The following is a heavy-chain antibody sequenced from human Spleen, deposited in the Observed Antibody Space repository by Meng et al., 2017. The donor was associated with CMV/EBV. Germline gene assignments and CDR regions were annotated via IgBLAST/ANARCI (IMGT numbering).Heavy chain of an antibody. Sequence: GESLKISCEASGFTFSIYEMNWVRQAPGKGLEWVSSINGNSKDIYYADSVKGRFTISRDNAKSSLYLQMDSLRAEDTAVYYCVRASYCSTTSCYLGYWGQGSLVTVSS. CDR2: INGNSKDI. V-gene: IGHV3-21*01. D-gene: IGHD2-2*01. CDR3: VRASYCSTTSCYLGY. J-gene: IGHJ4*02. CDR1: GFTFSIYE.